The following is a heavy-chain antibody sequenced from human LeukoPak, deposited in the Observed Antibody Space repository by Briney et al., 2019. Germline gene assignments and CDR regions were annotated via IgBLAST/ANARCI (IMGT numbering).Heavy chain of an antibody. D-gene: IGHD6-19*01. Sequence: SETLSLTCTVSGGSISSYYWSWIRQPPGKGLEWIGYIYTSGSTNYNPSLKSRVTISVDTSKNQFSLKLSSVTAADTAVYYCARGYSGGLSAAFDIWGQGTMVTVSS. CDR2: IYTSGST. J-gene: IGHJ3*02. CDR1: GGSISSYY. V-gene: IGHV4-4*09. CDR3: ARGYSGGLSAAFDI.